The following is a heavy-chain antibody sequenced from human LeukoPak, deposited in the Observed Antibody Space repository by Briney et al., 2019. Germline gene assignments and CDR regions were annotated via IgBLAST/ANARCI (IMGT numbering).Heavy chain of an antibody. CDR2: INYSGTT. CDR3: ARHAREHYGTSWDDH. J-gene: IGHJ5*02. Sequence: SETLSLTCSVSGGSIGYYYWRWIRQPPGKGLEWIGYINYSGTTHYNPSLKSRVTISVDTSKNQFSLNLNSVTATDTAVFYCARHAREHYGTSWDDHWPQGALVTVSS. CDR1: GGSIGYYY. V-gene: IGHV4-59*08. D-gene: IGHD3-16*01.